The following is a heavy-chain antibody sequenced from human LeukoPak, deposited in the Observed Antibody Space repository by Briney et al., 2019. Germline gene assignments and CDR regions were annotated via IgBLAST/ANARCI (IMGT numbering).Heavy chain of an antibody. D-gene: IGHD2-2*01. CDR1: GYTFTSYD. V-gene: IGHV1-8*01. CDR2: MNPNRGNT. J-gene: IGHJ5*02. Sequence: ASVKVSCKASGYTFTSYDINWVRQATGQGREGMGWMNPNRGNTGDARKCQGRVTKTRNPSISTTNMELSRLRSEDNTVYYCASTCTSCHSSGGAWLDPWGQGPLVTVSS. CDR3: ASTCTSCHSSGGAWLDP.